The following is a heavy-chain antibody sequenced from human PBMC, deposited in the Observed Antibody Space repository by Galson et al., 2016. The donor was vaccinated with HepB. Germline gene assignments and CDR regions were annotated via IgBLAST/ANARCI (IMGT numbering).Heavy chain of an antibody. J-gene: IGHJ3*02. D-gene: IGHD6-19*01. CDR3: AREGYSSGHCGAFDI. Sequence: SLRLSCATSEFTFTDYPMTWVRQAPGKGLEWVSTVGTGHFTHYADSVKGRFIVSRDNSENTLYLQMNSLRADDTALYFCAREGYSSGHCGAFDIWGRGTVVAVSS. CDR1: EFTFTDYP. CDR2: VGTGHFT. V-gene: IGHV3-23*01.